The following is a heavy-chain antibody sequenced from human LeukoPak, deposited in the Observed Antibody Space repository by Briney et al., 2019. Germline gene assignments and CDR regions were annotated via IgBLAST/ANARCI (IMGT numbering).Heavy chain of an antibody. Sequence: GGSLRLSCAASGFTFSTYSMNWVRQAPGKGLDWISYISSTSTTIYYADSVKGRFTISRDNAKNSLYLQMNSLRAEDTAVYYCARDRMEIMVWSLYRPNYMDVWGKGTTVTISS. D-gene: IGHD3/OR15-3a*01. CDR3: ARDRMEIMVWSLYRPNYMDV. CDR1: GFTFSTYS. J-gene: IGHJ6*03. CDR2: ISSTSTTI. V-gene: IGHV3-48*04.